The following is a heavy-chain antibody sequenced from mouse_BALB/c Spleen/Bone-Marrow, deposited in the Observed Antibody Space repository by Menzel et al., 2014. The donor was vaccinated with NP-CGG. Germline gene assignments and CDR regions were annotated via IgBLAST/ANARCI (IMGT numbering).Heavy chain of an antibody. V-gene: IGHV1-67*01. J-gene: IGHJ4*01. CDR2: ISTYSGNT. D-gene: IGHD3-2*01. CDR3: ARDISGYVRAMDY. CDR1: GYTFTDYA. Sequence: VNLVESGPELVSPGVSVKISCKASGYTFTDYAIHWVKQSHSKRLEWIGIISTYSGNTNYNQKFKGKATMTVDKSSSTAYMELARLTSEDSAIYHCARDISGYVRAMDYWGQGTSVTVSS.